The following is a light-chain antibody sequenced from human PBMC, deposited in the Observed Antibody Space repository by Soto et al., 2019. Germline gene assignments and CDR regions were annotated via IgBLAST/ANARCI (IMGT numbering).Light chain of an antibody. CDR2: DFT. Sequence: QSVLTQPASVSGSPGQSVTISCAGASRDVTDSDSVSWYQHRPGEAPELKILDFTYRPSGVSDRFSGSLSADTASLTISGLQVEDEGDYYCVSYTNPVTYVFGPGTKLTVL. CDR1: SRDVTDSDS. CDR3: VSYTNPVTYV. J-gene: IGLJ1*01. V-gene: IGLV2-14*03.